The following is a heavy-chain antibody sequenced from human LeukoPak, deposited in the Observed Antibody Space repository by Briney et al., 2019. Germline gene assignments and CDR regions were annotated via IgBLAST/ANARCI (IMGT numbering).Heavy chain of an antibody. Sequence: SETLSLTFTVSGGSSTSYFWSWVRQSPGKGLEWIGYIYNSGNTNYNPSLKSRVTISRDMSRNQFSLKLRSVTAADTAVYYCARVSGSGWYYFDHWGQGTLVTVSS. CDR1: GGSSTSYF. D-gene: IGHD6-19*01. CDR3: ARVSGSGWYYFDH. V-gene: IGHV4-59*01. CDR2: IYNSGNT. J-gene: IGHJ4*02.